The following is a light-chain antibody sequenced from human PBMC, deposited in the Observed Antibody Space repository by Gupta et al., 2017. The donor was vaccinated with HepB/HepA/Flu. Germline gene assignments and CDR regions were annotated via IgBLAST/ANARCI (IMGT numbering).Light chain of an antibody. J-gene: IGLJ1*01. CDR3: SSYTSSSTL. V-gene: IGLV2-14*03. CDR2: DVS. CDR1: SSDVGGDNY. Sequence: GTSSDVGGDNYVSWYQQHPGKAPKLMIYDVSNRPSGVSNRFSGAKSGNTASLTISGLQAEDYAYDYCSSYTSSSTLFGTGTKVTVL.